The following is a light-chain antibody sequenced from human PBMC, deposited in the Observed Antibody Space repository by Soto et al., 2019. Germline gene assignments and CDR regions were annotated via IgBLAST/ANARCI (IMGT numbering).Light chain of an antibody. V-gene: IGLV2-8*01. CDR1: SGDVGGYNY. Sequence: QSALTQPPSASGSPGQSVTISCTGTSGDVGGYNYVSWYQQHPGKAPKLMIYEVSKRPSGVPDRFSGSNSGNTASLTVSGLQAEDEADYYCSSYAGSNNWVFGGGTKRTVL. CDR2: EVS. CDR3: SSYAGSNNWV. J-gene: IGLJ3*02.